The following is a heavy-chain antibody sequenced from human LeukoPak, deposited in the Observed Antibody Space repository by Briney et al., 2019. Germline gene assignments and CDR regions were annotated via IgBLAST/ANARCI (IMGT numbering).Heavy chain of an antibody. CDR1: GGSISSYY. CDR3: ARALVGATFDY. D-gene: IGHD1-26*01. V-gene: IGHV4-59*12. J-gene: IGHJ4*01. CDR2: IYHRGNT. Sequence: SETLSLTCTVSGGSISSYYWSWIRQPPGKGLEWIGHIYHRGNTYYNPSIKSRITISGDRSKNQFSLKLNSVTAADTAVYYCARALVGATFDYWGQGALVTVSS.